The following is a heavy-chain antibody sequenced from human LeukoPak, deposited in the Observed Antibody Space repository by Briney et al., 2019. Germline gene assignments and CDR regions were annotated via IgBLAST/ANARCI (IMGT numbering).Heavy chain of an antibody. Sequence: GGSLRLSCAASGFTVSSNYMSWVRQAPGKGLEWVSVIYSGGSTYYADSVKGRFTISRDNSKNTLYLQMNSLRAEDTAVYYCAREGPVGRIAAAGSLGYRGQGTLVTVSS. CDR3: AREGPVGRIAAAGSLGY. CDR2: IYSGGST. D-gene: IGHD6-13*01. V-gene: IGHV3-53*01. J-gene: IGHJ4*02. CDR1: GFTVSSNY.